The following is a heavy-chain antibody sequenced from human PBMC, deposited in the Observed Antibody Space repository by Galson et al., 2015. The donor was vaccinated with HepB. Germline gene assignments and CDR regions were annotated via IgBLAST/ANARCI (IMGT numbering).Heavy chain of an antibody. D-gene: IGHD1-14*01. CDR1: GFTFSSYA. Sequence: SLRLSCAASGFTFSSYAMSWVRQAPGKGLEWVSAISGSGGSTYYADSVKGRFTISRDDSKNTLYLQMNSLKTEDTAVYYCATSRGMSSETFDYWGQGALVTVSS. J-gene: IGHJ4*02. CDR3: ATSRGMSSETFDY. V-gene: IGHV3-23*01. CDR2: ISGSGGST.